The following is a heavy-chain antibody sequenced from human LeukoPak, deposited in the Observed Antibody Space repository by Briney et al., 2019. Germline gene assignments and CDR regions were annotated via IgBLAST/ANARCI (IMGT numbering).Heavy chain of an antibody. J-gene: IGHJ6*03. CDR2: ISGGGGST. V-gene: IGHV3-23*01. CDR1: GFTFSSYA. Sequence: PGGSLRLSCAASGFTFSSYAMSWVRQAPGKGLEWVSAISGGGGSTYYADSVKGRFTISRDNSKNTLYLQMNSLRAEDTAVYYCAKDYRVSSWLLYYMDVWGKGTTVTVSS. CDR3: AKDYRVSSWLLYYMDV. D-gene: IGHD6-13*01.